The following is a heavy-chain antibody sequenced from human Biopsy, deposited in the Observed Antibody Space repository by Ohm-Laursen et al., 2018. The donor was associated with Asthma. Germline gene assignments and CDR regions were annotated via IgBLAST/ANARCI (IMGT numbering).Heavy chain of an antibody. CDR2: IKHDGSEK. V-gene: IGHV3-7*01. D-gene: IGHD3-22*01. Sequence: GSLRLSCSASGFTFSSYAMHWVRQAPGKGLEWVANIKHDGSEKNHVDSLKGRFTISRGNAKNSLYLQMNSLRAEDTAVYYCTRREYSDSRISPLDLWGHGTMVTVSS. J-gene: IGHJ3*01. CDR3: TRREYSDSRISPLDL. CDR1: GFTFSSYA.